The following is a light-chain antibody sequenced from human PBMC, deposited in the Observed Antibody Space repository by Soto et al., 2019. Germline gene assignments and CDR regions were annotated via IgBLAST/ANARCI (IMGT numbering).Light chain of an antibody. CDR3: QQYGSSPPLT. J-gene: IGKJ5*01. Sequence: EIVMTQSPATLSVSPGETATLSCRASQYVSNKVAWYQQKPGQAPRLLIHGASSRATGIPDRFSGSGSGTDFTLTISRLEPEDFAVYYCQQYGSSPPLTFGGGTRLEIK. CDR1: QYVSNK. CDR2: GAS. V-gene: IGKV3-20*01.